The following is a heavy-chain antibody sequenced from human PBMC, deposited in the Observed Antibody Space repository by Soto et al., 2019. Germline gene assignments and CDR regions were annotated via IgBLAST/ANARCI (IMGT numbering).Heavy chain of an antibody. CDR1: GGTFSSYA. D-gene: IGHD5-18*01. Sequence: ASVKVSCKASGGTFSSYAISWVRQAPGQGLEWMGGIIPIFGTANYAQKFQGRVTITADKSTSTAYMELSSLRSEDTAVYYCARAGRGYSYGSRVNYYYYYGMDVWGQGTTVTVS. CDR2: IIPIFGTA. J-gene: IGHJ6*02. V-gene: IGHV1-69*06. CDR3: ARAGRGYSYGSRVNYYYYYGMDV.